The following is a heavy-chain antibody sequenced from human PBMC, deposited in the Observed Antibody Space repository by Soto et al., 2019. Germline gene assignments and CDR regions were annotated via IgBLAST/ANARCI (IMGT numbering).Heavy chain of an antibody. CDR3: ARDRSTDDTDYYYGMDV. CDR1: GGSISSYC. J-gene: IGHJ6*02. V-gene: IGHV4-59*01. CDR2: IYYSGST. Sequence: PSETLSLTCTVSGGSISSYCWSWIRQPPGKGLEWIGYIYYSGSTNYNPSLKSRVTISVDTSKNQFSLKLSSVTAADTAVYYCARDRSTDDTDYYYGMDVWGQGTTVTVSS. D-gene: IGHD3-9*01.